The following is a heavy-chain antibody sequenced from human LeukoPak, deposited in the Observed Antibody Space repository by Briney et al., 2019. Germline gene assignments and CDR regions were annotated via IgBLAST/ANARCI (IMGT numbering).Heavy chain of an antibody. Sequence: SETLSLTCNVSRGSIRSSTDYCGWIRQPPGKGLEWIGSIYHSGSTYYNPSLKSRVTISVDTSKNHFSLKLSSVTAADTAVYYCATDRWELDYFDYWGQGTLVTVSS. CDR2: IYHSGST. J-gene: IGHJ4*02. V-gene: IGHV4-39*02. CDR3: ATDRWELDYFDY. D-gene: IGHD1-26*01. CDR1: RGSIRSSTDY.